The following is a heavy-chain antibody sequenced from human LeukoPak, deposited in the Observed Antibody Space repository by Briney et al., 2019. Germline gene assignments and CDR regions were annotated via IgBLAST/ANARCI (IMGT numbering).Heavy chain of an antibody. CDR2: IYYSGST. CDR3: ARVVGATIDY. CDR1: GGSISSYY. J-gene: IGHJ4*02. D-gene: IGHD1-26*01. Sequence: SETLSLTCTVSGGSISSYYWSWIRQPPGKGLEWIGYIYYSGSTNYNPSLKSRVTISVDTSKNQFSLKLSSVTAADTAVYYCARVVGATIDYWGQGTLVTVSS. V-gene: IGHV4-59*01.